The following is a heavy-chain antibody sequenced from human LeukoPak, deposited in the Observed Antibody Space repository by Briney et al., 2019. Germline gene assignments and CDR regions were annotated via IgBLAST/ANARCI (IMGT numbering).Heavy chain of an antibody. D-gene: IGHD3-3*01. J-gene: IGHJ6*02. Sequence: ASVMVSCKASGGTFSSYAISWVRQAPGQGLEWMGTINPSGGSTSYAQKFQGRVTMTRDTSTSTVYMELSSLRSEDTAVYYCARDKGITIFGVVPEKYYYYYYGMDVWGQGTTVTVSS. V-gene: IGHV1-46*01. CDR1: GGTFSSYA. CDR2: INPSGGST. CDR3: ARDKGITIFGVVPEKYYYYYYGMDV.